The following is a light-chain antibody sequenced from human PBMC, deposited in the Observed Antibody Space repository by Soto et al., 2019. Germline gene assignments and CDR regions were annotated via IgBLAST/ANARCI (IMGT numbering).Light chain of an antibody. V-gene: IGLV2-11*01. CDR1: SSDVGGYNY. CDR2: DVS. Sequence: QSALTQPRSVSGSTGQSVTISCTGTSSDVGGYNYVSWYQQHPGKAPKLMIYDVSKQPSGVPDRFSGSKSGNTASLTISGLQAEDETDYYCCSYAGSYIYVFGTGTKVTVL. CDR3: CSYAGSYIYV. J-gene: IGLJ1*01.